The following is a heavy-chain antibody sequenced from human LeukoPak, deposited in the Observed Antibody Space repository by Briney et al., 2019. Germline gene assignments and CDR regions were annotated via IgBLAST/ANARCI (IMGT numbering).Heavy chain of an antibody. D-gene: IGHD3-10*01. V-gene: IGHV3-7*01. CDR1: GFTFSSYW. J-gene: IGHJ4*02. CDR2: IKQDGSEK. CDR3: ARDLWSGELLADY. Sequence: PGGSLRLSCAASGFTFSSYWMSWVCQAPGKGLEWVANIKQDGSEKYYVDSVKGRFTISRDNAKNSLYLQMNSLRAEDTAVYYCARDLWSGELLADYWGQGTLVTVSS.